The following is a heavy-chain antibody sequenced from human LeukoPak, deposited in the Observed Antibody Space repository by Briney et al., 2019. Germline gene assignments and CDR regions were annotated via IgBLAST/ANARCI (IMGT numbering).Heavy chain of an antibody. V-gene: IGHV3-49*03. CDR1: GFTFGDYA. J-gene: IGHJ4*02. CDR3: AGGYSSSWGY. D-gene: IGHD6-13*01. CDR2: IRSKAYGGTT. Sequence: GGSLRLSCTASGFTFGDYAMSWFRQAPGKGLEWVGFIRSKAYGGTTEYAASVKGRFTISRDDSKSIAYLQMNSLRAEDTAVYYCAGGYSSSWGYWGQGTLVTVSS.